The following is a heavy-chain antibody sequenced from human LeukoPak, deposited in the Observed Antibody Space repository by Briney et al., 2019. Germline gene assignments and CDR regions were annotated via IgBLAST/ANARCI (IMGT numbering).Heavy chain of an antibody. V-gene: IGHV3-23*01. J-gene: IGHJ4*02. CDR1: GITLSNYG. CDR2: ISGSGGGT. CDR3: AKRGVVIRVILVGFHKEAYYFDS. Sequence: PGGSLRLSCAVSGITLSNYGMSWVRQAPGKGLEWVAGISGSGGGTNYADSVKGRFTISRDNSKNTLFLQMNRLRAEDTAVSFCAKRGVVIRVILVGFHKEAYYFDSWGQGVLVTVSS. D-gene: IGHD3-22*01.